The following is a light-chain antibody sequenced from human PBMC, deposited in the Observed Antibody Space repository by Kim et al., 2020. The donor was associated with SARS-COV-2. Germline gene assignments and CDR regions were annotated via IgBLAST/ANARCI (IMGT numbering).Light chain of an antibody. CDR2: SNN. CDR1: SSNIGSNT. V-gene: IGLV1-44*01. CDR3: AAWDDSLNGWV. J-gene: IGLJ3*02. Sequence: GQRFTISCSGSSSNIGSNTVNWYQQLPGTAPQLLIYSNNQRPSGVPDRFSGSTSGTSASLAISGLQSEDEADYYCAAWDDSLNGWVFGGGTQLTVL.